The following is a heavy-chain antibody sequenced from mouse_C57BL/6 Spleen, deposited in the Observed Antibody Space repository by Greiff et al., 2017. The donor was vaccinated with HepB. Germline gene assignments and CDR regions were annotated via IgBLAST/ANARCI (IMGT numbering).Heavy chain of an antibody. CDR2: IYPGDGDT. J-gene: IGHJ4*01. CDR3: ARGRGSYGMDY. Sequence: VKLVESGAELVKPGASVKISCKASGYAFSSYWMNWVKQRPGKGLEWIGQIYPGDGDTNYNGKFKGKATLTADKSSSTAYMQLSSLTSEDSAVYFCARGRGSYGMDYWGQGTSVTVSS. V-gene: IGHV1-80*01. D-gene: IGHD1-1*02. CDR1: GYAFSSYW.